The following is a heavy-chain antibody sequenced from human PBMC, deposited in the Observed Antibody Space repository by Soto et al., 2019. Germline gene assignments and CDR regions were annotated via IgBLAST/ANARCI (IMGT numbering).Heavy chain of an antibody. CDR3: ARYYYAYCCASHRPLFEY. V-gene: IGHV1-3*01. D-gene: IGHD3-16*01. CDR1: GYTFTSYA. CDR2: INAGNGNT. Sequence: GASVKVSCKASGYTFTSYAMHWVRQAPGQRLEWMGWINAGNGNTKYSQKFQGRVTITRDTSASTAYMELSSLRSEDTAVYYCARYYYAYCCASHRPLFEYRGQGTLVIVS. J-gene: IGHJ4*02.